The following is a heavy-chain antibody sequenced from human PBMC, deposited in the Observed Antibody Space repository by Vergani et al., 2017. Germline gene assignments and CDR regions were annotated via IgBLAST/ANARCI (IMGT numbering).Heavy chain of an antibody. V-gene: IGHV1-18*01. CDR1: GYSFNSYG. CDR2: INPSGGNT. CDR3: ARDPDIVVVPAAPYYYYYYGMDV. J-gene: IGHJ6*02. D-gene: IGHD2-2*01. Sequence: QVQLVQSGAEMKKPGASVNVSCKTSGYSFNSYGINWVRQAPGQGLEWMGIINPSGGNTNYAQKLQGRVTMTTDTSTSTAYMELRSLRSDDTAVYYCARDPDIVVVPAAPYYYYYYGMDVWGQGTTVTVSS.